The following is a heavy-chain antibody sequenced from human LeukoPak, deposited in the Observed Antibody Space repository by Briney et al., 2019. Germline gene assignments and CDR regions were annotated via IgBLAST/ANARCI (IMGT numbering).Heavy chain of an antibody. Sequence: GESLKISCKGSGYSFTSYWISWVRQMTGKGLEWMGRIDPSDSYTNYSPSFQGHVTISVDKSISTAYLHRSSLKASDTAMYYCARRLQRHFDYWGQGTVVTVSS. V-gene: IGHV5-10-1*01. CDR1: GYSFTSYW. J-gene: IGHJ4*02. CDR3: ARRLQRHFDY. D-gene: IGHD2-15*01. CDR2: IDPSDSYT.